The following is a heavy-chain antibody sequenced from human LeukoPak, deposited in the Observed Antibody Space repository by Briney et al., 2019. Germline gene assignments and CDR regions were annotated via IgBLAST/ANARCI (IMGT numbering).Heavy chain of an antibody. D-gene: IGHD6-19*01. CDR2: ISLNGDTT. CDR1: GFSVTSYG. V-gene: IGHV3-23*01. Sequence: GGSLRLSCAVSGFSVTSYGMSWVRQAPGKGLEWISTISLNGDTTYYPDSVKGRFIISRDNSENKLYLQMNSLRTEDTAVYYCAQGYSSGWFPYWGQGSLVSVSS. J-gene: IGHJ4*02. CDR3: AQGYSSGWFPY.